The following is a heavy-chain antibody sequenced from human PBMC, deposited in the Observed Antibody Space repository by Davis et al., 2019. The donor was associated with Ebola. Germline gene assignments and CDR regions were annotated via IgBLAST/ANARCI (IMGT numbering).Heavy chain of an antibody. J-gene: IGHJ5*02. V-gene: IGHV4-34*01. CDR1: GGSLSGYS. D-gene: IGHD3-10*01. CDR3: ARRKRYTSGSYRGFEWFDA. CDR2: INYSGST. Sequence: SETLSLTCGVYGGSLSGYSWNWIRLSPGKGLEWIGEINYSGSTNYNPSPKSRVTISVDTSKSQFSLKVTSVTAADTAVYYCARRKRYTSGSYRGFEWFDAWDQGAQVTVSS.